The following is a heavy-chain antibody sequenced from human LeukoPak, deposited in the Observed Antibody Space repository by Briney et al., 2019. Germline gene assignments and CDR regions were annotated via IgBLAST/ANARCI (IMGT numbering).Heavy chain of an antibody. Sequence: PSVNVSCKASGRTFSRFSTSWVRQPPRHGLEWVGGIIPIFGTPNYAQKVQGRVTITADEATSTAYMELSSLRSEDTAVYYCARDGSSGWSFLYYFNYWGEGTLVTVSS. V-gene: IGHV1-69*13. CDR1: GRTFSRFS. CDR3: ARDGSSGWSFLYYFNY. CDR2: IIPIFGTP. J-gene: IGHJ4*02. D-gene: IGHD6-19*01.